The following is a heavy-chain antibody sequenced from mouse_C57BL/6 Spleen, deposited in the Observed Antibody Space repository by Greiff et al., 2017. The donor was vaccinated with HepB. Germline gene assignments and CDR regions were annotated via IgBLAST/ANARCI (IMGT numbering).Heavy chain of an antibody. CDR2: IWSGGST. Sequence: QVQLKQSGPGLVQPSQRLSITCTVSGFSLTSYGVHWVRQSPGKGLEWLGVIWSGGSTDYNAAFISRLSISKDNSKSQVFFKMNSLQADDTAIYYCARIGANWDVEGYYFDYWGQGTTLTVSS. D-gene: IGHD4-1*01. CDR3: ARIGANWDVEGYYFDY. J-gene: IGHJ2*01. V-gene: IGHV2-2*01. CDR1: GFSLTSYG.